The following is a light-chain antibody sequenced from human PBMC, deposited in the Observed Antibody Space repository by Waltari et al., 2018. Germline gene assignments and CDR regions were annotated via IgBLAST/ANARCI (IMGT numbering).Light chain of an antibody. CDR1: SVLYSSNNKNY. Sequence: SVLYSSNNKNYLAWYQQRPGQPPKLLIYWASTLESGVPDRFSGSGSGTDFTLTISSLQAEDVAVYYCQQYYSTPWTFGQGTKVEIE. V-gene: IGKV4-1*01. J-gene: IGKJ1*01. CDR3: QQYYSTPWT. CDR2: WAS.